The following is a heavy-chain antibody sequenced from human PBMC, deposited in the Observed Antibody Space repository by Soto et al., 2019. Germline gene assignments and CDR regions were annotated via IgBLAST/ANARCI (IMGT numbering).Heavy chain of an antibody. D-gene: IGHD3-3*01. CDR2: IYYSGST. Sequence: SETLSLTCTVSGGSISSYYWSWIRQPPGKGLEWIGYIYYSGSTNYNPSLKSRVTISVDTSKNQFSLKLSSVTAADTAVYYCARAPYYDFWSGYYKSWFDPWGQGPLVTVSS. CDR3: ARAPYYDFWSGYYKSWFDP. V-gene: IGHV4-59*01. J-gene: IGHJ5*02. CDR1: GGSISSYY.